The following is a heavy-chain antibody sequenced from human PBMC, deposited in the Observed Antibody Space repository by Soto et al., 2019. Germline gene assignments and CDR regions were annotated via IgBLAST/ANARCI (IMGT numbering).Heavy chain of an antibody. CDR3: AREFWSGYYIRYYGMDV. Sequence: GASVKVSCKASGYTFTGYYMHWVRQAPGQGLEWMGWINPNSGGTNYAQKFQGWVTMTRDTSISTAYMELSRLRSDDTAVYYCAREFWSGYYIRYYGMDVWGQGTTVTVPS. J-gene: IGHJ6*02. CDR1: GYTFTGYY. V-gene: IGHV1-2*04. CDR2: INPNSGGT. D-gene: IGHD3-3*01.